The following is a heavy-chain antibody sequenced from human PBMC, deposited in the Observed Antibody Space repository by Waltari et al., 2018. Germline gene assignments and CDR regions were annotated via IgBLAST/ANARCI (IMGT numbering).Heavy chain of an antibody. D-gene: IGHD5-12*01. CDR1: GVTFSPDW. Sequence: EVHLVESGGGLVQPGGSLRLSFAAFGVTFSPDWMTWVRQAPGKGLEWVASMKRDGSEKHYVDSVRGRFTISRDNAKNSLYLQMNSLRTEDTGVYYCVRDDRSTWLFDYWGQGTLVTVSS. J-gene: IGHJ4*02. CDR2: MKRDGSEK. CDR3: VRDDRSTWLFDY. V-gene: IGHV3-7*01.